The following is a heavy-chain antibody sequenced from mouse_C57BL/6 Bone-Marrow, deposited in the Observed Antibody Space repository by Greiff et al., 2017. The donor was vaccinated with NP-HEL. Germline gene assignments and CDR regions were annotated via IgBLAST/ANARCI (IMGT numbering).Heavy chain of an antibody. V-gene: IGHV5-6*01. D-gene: IGHD4-1*01. J-gene: IGHJ2*01. CDR1: GFTFSSYG. Sequence: EVKLMESGGDLVKPGGSLKLSCAASGFTFSSYGMSWVRQTPDKRLEWVATISSGGSYTYYPDSVKGRFTISRDNAKNTLYLQMSSLKSEDTAMYYCARHGFNWDEVFDYWGQGTTLTVSS. CDR3: ARHGFNWDEVFDY. CDR2: ISSGGSYT.